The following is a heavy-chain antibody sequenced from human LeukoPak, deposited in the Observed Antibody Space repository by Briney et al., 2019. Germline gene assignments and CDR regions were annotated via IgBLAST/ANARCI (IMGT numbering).Heavy chain of an antibody. CDR2: ISYDGSNK. CDR1: GFTFSSYG. D-gene: IGHD3-10*01. J-gene: IGHJ6*02. V-gene: IGHV3-30*18. CDR3: AEEGITMVRGVPYYYGMDV. Sequence: PGRSLRLSCAAPGFTFSSYGMHWGRQAPGKGLGWVAVISYDGSNKYYADSVKGRFTISRDNSKNTLYLQMNSLRAEDTAVYYCAEEGITMVRGVPYYYGMDVWGQGTTVTVSS.